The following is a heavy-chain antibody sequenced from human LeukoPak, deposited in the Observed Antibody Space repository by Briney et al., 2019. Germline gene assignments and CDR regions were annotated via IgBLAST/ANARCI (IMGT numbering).Heavy chain of an antibody. D-gene: IGHD3-3*01. CDR2: ISAYNGNT. J-gene: IGHJ6*02. CDR1: GYTFTSYG. V-gene: IGHV1-18*01. Sequence: GASVKVSCKASGYTFTSYGISWVRQAPGQGLEWMGWISAYNGNTNYAQKLQGRVTMTTDTSTSTAYMELRSLRSDDTAVYYCARDFGVVINYYYGMDVWGQGTTVTVSS. CDR3: ARDFGVVINYYYGMDV.